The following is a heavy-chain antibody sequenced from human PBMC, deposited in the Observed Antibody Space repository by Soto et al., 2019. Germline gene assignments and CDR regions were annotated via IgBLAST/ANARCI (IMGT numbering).Heavy chain of an antibody. V-gene: IGHV4-59*01. CDR3: ARLIAAAAFDY. D-gene: IGHD6-13*01. CDR1: GASINNFY. CDR2: VHSTGST. Sequence: QVQLQESGPGLVKPSETLSLTCTVSGASINNFYWAWIRQAPGKGLEWIGYVHSTGSTNYNPSLRSRVAMSIDSSKMQVSLNLTSVTSADTAVYYCARLIAAAAFDYWGQGALVTVTS. J-gene: IGHJ4*02.